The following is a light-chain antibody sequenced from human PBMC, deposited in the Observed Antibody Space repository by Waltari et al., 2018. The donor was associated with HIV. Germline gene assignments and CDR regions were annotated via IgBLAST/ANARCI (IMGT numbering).Light chain of an antibody. Sequence: DFVMTQSPDSLALSLGERATINCKSSQTVLYNSDNKNYLAWFQQKPGQPPKLLIYWASTREFGVSDRFSGSGFGTDFTLTISSLQAEDVAVYYCQQYYRTPWTFGQGTKVEIK. CDR2: WAS. J-gene: IGKJ1*01. CDR1: QTVLYNSDNKNY. CDR3: QQYYRTPWT. V-gene: IGKV4-1*01.